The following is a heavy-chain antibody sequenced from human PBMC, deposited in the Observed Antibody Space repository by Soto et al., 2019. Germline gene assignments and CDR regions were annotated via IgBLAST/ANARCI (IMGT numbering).Heavy chain of an antibody. CDR3: ARGTMFRGVLMTDY. D-gene: IGHD3-10*01. V-gene: IGHV5-10-1*01. J-gene: IGHJ4*02. CDR2: IDPSDSYT. Sequence: EVQLVQSGAEVKKPGESLRISCKGSGDSFTNYWISWVRQMPEKGLEWMGRIDPSDSYTHYSPSFQGHVTISADKSITTAYLQWSSLKASDTAMHYCARGTMFRGVLMTDYWGQGTLVTVSS. CDR1: GDSFTNYW.